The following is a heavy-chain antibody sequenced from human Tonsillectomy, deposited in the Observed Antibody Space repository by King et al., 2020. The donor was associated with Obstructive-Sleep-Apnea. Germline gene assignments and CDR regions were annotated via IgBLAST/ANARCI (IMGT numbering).Heavy chain of an antibody. J-gene: IGHJ6*02. Sequence: VQLVESGGGLVQPGGSLRLSCAASGFTFSGYAMSWVRQAPGRGLEWVSTISASGGSTYYADSVKGRFTISRDNSKNTLYLQMNSLRAEDTAVYYCAKFRIVAAGRYYYYGMDVWGQGTTVTVSS. CDR3: AKFRIVAAGRYYYYGMDV. CDR1: GFTFSGYA. D-gene: IGHD5-12*01. V-gene: IGHV3-23*04. CDR2: ISASGGST.